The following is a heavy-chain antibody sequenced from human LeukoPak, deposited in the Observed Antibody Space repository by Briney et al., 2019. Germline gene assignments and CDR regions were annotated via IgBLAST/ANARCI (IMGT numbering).Heavy chain of an antibody. Sequence: SETLSLTCTVSGGSISSSSYYWGWIRQPPGKGLEWIGSIYYSGSTYYNPSLKSRVTISVDTSKNQFSLKLSSVTAADTAVYYCARSGSGSSYYYFDYWGQGTLVTDSS. D-gene: IGHD3-10*01. CDR2: IYYSGST. CDR1: GGSISSSSYY. CDR3: ARSGSGSSYYYFDY. J-gene: IGHJ4*02. V-gene: IGHV4-39*01.